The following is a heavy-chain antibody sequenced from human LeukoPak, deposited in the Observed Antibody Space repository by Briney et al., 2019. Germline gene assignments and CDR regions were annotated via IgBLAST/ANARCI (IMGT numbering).Heavy chain of an antibody. Sequence: GGSLRLSCAASGFTFNSAWMNGVRQAPGMGLEWVGRIKSNTDGGTTDYAAPVKGRFTISRDNSKNTLYLQMNSLRAEDTAVYYCARGDSSGYYYFEYWGQGTLVTVSS. CDR1: GFTFNSAW. D-gene: IGHD6-19*01. CDR3: ARGDSSGYYYFEY. V-gene: IGHV3-15*07. J-gene: IGHJ4*02. CDR2: IKSNTDGGTT.